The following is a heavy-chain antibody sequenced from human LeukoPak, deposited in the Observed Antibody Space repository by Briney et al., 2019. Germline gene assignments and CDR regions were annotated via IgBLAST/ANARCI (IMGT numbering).Heavy chain of an antibody. CDR1: GGSISSYY. V-gene: IGHV4-59*01. J-gene: IGHJ4*02. CDR2: IYYSGST. Sequence: SETLSLTCTVSGGSISSYYWSWIRQPPGKGLEWTGYIYYSGSTNYNPSLKSRVTISVDTSKNQFSLKLSSVTAADTAVYYCARDLGYSYGYSLDYWGQGTLVTVSS. D-gene: IGHD5-18*01. CDR3: ARDLGYSYGYSLDY.